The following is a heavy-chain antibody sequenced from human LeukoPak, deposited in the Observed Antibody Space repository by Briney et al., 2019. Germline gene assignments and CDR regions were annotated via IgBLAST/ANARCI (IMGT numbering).Heavy chain of an antibody. V-gene: IGHV5-51*01. D-gene: IGHD3-22*01. CDR3: ERLFSEGGEDSSGYYNWFDP. CDR1: GYSFTSYC. Sequence: HGESLKISCKGSGYSFTSYCIGWVRQMPGKGREWMGIIYPGDADTRYSPSFQGQVTISADKSISTAYLQWSSLKASDTAMYYCERLFSEGGEDSSGYYNWFDPWGQGTLVTVSS. CDR2: IYPGDADT. J-gene: IGHJ5*02.